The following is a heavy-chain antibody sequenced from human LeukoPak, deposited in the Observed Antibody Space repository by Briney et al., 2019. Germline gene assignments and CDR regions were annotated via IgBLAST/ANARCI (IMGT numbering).Heavy chain of an antibody. CDR1: GGSFSGYY. V-gene: IGHV4-34*01. Sequence: ETLSLTCAVYGGSFSGYYWSWIRQPPGKGLEWIGEINHSGSTNYNPSLKSRVTISVDTSKNQFCLKLSSVTAADTAVYYCARGPPRYYYDSSGYHGEYYFDYWGQGTLVTVSS. J-gene: IGHJ4*02. D-gene: IGHD3-22*01. CDR2: INHSGST. CDR3: ARGPPRYYYDSSGYHGEYYFDY.